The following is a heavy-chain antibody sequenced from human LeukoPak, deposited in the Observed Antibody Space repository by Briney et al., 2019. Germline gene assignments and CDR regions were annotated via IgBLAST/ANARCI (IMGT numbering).Heavy chain of an antibody. J-gene: IGHJ4*02. CDR2: INHSGST. Sequence: SETLSLTCAVYGGSFSGYYWSWIRQPPGKGLESIGEINHSGSTNYNPSLKSRVTISVDTSKNQFSLKLSSVTAADTAVYYCAREDATMVLSLDYWGQGALVTVSS. D-gene: IGHD5-18*01. V-gene: IGHV4-34*01. CDR1: GGSFSGYY. CDR3: AREDATMVLSLDY.